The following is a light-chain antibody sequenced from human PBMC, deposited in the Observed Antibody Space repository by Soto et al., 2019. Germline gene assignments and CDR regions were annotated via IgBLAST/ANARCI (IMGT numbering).Light chain of an antibody. J-gene: IGLJ3*02. CDR1: SSDVGDYKY. CDR2: DVS. V-gene: IGLV2-11*01. CDR3: CSYAGSYVWV. Sequence: QSVLTQPRSVSGSPGQSVTISCTGTSSDVGDYKYVSWYQQHPGKAPKLMIYDVSKRPSGVPDRFSGSKSGNTASLTISGLQAEDEADYYCCSYAGSYVWVFGGGTKLTVL.